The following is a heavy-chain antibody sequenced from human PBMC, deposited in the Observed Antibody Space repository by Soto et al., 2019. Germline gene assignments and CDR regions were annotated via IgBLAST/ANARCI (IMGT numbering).Heavy chain of an antibody. D-gene: IGHD6-13*01. CDR3: ARVKQQLELNAFDI. CDR1: GFSFGTYA. J-gene: IGHJ3*02. CDR2: ISVSGGRT. V-gene: IGHV3-23*01. Sequence: EVQLLESGGGLVQPGGSLRLSCAASGFSFGTYAMTWVRQAPGKGLEWISTISVSGGRTYYSDSMKGRFTISRDNSKNTLSLQMNSLRVEDTAQYYCARVKQQLELNAFDIRGQGTMVTVSS.